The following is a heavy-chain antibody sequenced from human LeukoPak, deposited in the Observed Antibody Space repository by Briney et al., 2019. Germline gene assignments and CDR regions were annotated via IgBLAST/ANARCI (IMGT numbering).Heavy chain of an antibody. CDR3: ATPQGWFGEYHHGGIDY. V-gene: IGHV3-30*04. D-gene: IGHD3-10*01. CDR1: GFTFSSYA. Sequence: GGSLRLSCAASGFTFSSYAMHWVRQAPGKGLEWVAVISYDGSNKYYADSVKGRFTISRDNSKNTLYLQMNGLRAEDTAVYYCATPQGWFGEYHHGGIDYWGQGTLVTVSS. J-gene: IGHJ4*02. CDR2: ISYDGSNK.